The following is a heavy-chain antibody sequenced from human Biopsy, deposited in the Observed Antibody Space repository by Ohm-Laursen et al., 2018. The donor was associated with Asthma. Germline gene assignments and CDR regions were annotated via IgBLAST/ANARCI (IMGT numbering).Heavy chain of an antibody. Sequence: SLRLFCTASGFTFSTYSMNWVRQAPGKGLEWVSSISSTSTYIYYAVSVKGRITISRDNAKNSLYLQMNSLRAEDTAVYYCSRDRGESGYDYGRYDYWGQGTLVTVSS. CDR3: SRDRGESGYDYGRYDY. CDR2: ISSTSTYI. V-gene: IGHV3-21*01. J-gene: IGHJ4*02. D-gene: IGHD5-12*01. CDR1: GFTFSTYS.